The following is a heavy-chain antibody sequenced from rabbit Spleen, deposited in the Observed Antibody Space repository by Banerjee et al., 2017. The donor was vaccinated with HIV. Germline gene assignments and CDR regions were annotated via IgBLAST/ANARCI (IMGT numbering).Heavy chain of an antibody. V-gene: IGHV1S40*01. CDR2: IFTGDGST. D-gene: IGHD3-3*01. Sequence: QSLEESGGDLVKPGASLTLTCKASGFDLSNYYYMCWVRQAPGKGLEWIGCIFTGDGSTDYASWVNGRFTISKTSSTTVTLQMTSLTVADTATYFCVRDAGFFALWGQGTLVTVS. CDR1: GFDLSNYYY. CDR3: VRDAGFFAL. J-gene: IGHJ4*01.